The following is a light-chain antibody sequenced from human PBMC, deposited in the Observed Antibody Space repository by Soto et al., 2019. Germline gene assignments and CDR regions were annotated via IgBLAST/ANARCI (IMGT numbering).Light chain of an antibody. Sequence: EIVLTQSPATLSLSPGESATLSCGASQSVSSYFAWYQQKPGQAPRLLIYDASNRATGIPARFSGSGSGTDFTLTISSLEPEEVAVYYRQRRSTWQHTFGQGTTLEIK. CDR2: DAS. V-gene: IGKV3-11*01. J-gene: IGKJ2*01. CDR3: QRRSTWQHT. CDR1: QSVSSY.